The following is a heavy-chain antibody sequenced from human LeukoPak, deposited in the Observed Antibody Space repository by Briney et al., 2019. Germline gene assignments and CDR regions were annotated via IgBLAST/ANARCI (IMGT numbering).Heavy chain of an antibody. Sequence: PGGSLRLSCAASGFTFSNYSMNWVRQAPGKGLEWISYISSSSGTIYYADSVKGRFTISRDNAKNSLYLQMNSLRTEDTAVYYCVRDGSSWGNFDYWGQGTLVSVSS. CDR1: GFTFSNYS. J-gene: IGHJ4*02. CDR2: ISSSSGTI. CDR3: VRDGSSWGNFDY. D-gene: IGHD7-27*01. V-gene: IGHV3-48*01.